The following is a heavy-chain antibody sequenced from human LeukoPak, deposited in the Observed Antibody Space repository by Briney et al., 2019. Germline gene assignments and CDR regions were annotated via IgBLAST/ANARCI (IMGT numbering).Heavy chain of an antibody. D-gene: IGHD3-22*01. CDR1: GGTFSSYA. Sequence: GASVKVSCKASGGTFSSYAISWVRQAPGQALEWMGWITPFNGNTNYAQKFQDRVTITRDRSMSTAYMELSSLRSEDTAMYYCARSSHYYDSSGYSDAFDIWGQGTMVTVSS. CDR3: ARSSHYYDSSGYSDAFDI. CDR2: ITPFNGNT. V-gene: IGHV1-45*02. J-gene: IGHJ3*02.